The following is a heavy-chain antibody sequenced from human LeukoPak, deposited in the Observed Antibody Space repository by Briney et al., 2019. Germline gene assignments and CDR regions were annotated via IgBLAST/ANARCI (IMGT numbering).Heavy chain of an antibody. CDR1: GYTFTRYY. Sequence: ASVKVSCKASGYTFTRYYMHWVRQAPGHGREWMGWINPNSGGTNYAQKFQGRVTMTGDTSISTAYMELSRLRSDDTAVYYCARWGGYSYGLYYYYYMDVWGKGTTVTVAS. CDR2: INPNSGGT. CDR3: ARWGGYSYGLYYYYYMDV. V-gene: IGHV1-2*02. J-gene: IGHJ6*03. D-gene: IGHD5-18*01.